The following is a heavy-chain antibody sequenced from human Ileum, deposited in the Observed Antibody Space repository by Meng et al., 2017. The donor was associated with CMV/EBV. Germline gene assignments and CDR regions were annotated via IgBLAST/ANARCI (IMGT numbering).Heavy chain of an antibody. V-gene: IGHV4-4*07. Sequence: AELRASDPGLAKPSDALSLTCRISGCSITSYYWRWIRQRAGKGMEWSVRIYVSGSTNYNPSLKSRVTMSVDTSKNLFSLKLSSVTAADTAIYYCAKGTGVTDPFDYWGQGTLVTVSS. J-gene: IGHJ4*02. D-gene: IGHD1-14*01. CDR1: GCSITSYY. CDR3: AKGTGVTDPFDY. CDR2: IYVSGST.